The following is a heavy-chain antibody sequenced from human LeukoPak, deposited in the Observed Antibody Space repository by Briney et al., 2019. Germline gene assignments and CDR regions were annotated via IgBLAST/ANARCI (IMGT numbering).Heavy chain of an antibody. Sequence: GGSLRLSCAASGFTFSSYSMDWVRQAPGEGLEWVSYFSTKSSTISDADAVKGRFAIYRDNDKVSLYLQMNSLRDEDTAVYDCARDQDYGFDYWVQGTLATVSS. D-gene: IGHD4-17*01. CDR3: ARDQDYGFDY. CDR2: FSTKSSTI. V-gene: IGHV3-48*02. CDR1: GFTFSSYS. J-gene: IGHJ4*02.